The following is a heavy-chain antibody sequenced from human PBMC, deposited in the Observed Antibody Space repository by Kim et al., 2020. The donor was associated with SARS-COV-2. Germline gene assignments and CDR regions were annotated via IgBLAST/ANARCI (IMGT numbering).Heavy chain of an antibody. V-gene: IGHV4-39*01. J-gene: IGHJ1*01. CDR1: GGSISSSTYS. D-gene: IGHD6-13*01. CDR2: LSYSGTT. Sequence: SETLSLTCTVSGGSISSSTYSLGWIRQSPGKGLQWIASLSYSGTTHYNPSLRSRVTVSVDRPKNRLSLRLSSVTAADTAVYYCARQGPTFIAAANTYQY. CDR3: ARQGPTFIAAANTYQY.